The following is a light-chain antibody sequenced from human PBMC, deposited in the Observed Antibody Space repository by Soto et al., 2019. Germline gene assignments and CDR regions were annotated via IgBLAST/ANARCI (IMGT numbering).Light chain of an antibody. CDR3: QQYSNWPPMYT. Sequence: EIVLTQSPATLSVSPGAGATLSCRASQSIGSNLAWYQQKPSQSPRLLIYGASTRATGIPARFSGSGSGTEFTLNISSLQSEDIAVYYCQQYSNWPPMYTFGQGTKLEIK. J-gene: IGKJ2*01. V-gene: IGKV3-15*01. CDR1: QSIGSN. CDR2: GAS.